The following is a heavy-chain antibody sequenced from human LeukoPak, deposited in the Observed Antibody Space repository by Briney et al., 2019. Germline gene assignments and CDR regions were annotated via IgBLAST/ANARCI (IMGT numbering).Heavy chain of an antibody. CDR3: ARRYCSGGSCYFDY. Sequence: PGGSLRPSCAASGFTVSSNYMSWVRQAPGKGLEWVSVIYSGGGTYYADSVKGRFTISRDNSKNTLYLQMNSLRAEDTAVYYCARRYCSGGSCYFDYWGQGTLVTVSS. D-gene: IGHD2-15*01. V-gene: IGHV3-53*01. CDR1: GFTVSSNY. CDR2: IYSGGGT. J-gene: IGHJ4*02.